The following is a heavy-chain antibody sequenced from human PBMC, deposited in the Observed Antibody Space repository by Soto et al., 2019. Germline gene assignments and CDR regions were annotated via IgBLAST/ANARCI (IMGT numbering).Heavy chain of an antibody. CDR3: AREVQYYDSSGYFSHFYGMDV. Sequence: SQTLSLTCAVSGDSVSRNSAAWNWIRQSPSRGLEWLGRTYYRSKWYNDYAVYVKSRISINPDTSKNQFSLQLNSVTPEDTAVYYCAREVQYYDSSGYFSHFYGMDVWGQGPTVTVS. CDR1: GDSVSRNSAA. D-gene: IGHD3-22*01. CDR2: TYYRSKWYN. V-gene: IGHV6-1*01. J-gene: IGHJ6*02.